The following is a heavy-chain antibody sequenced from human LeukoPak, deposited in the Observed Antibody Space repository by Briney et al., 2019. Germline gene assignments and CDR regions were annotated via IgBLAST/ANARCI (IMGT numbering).Heavy chain of an antibody. CDR3: AREVDWLDP. J-gene: IGHJ5*02. D-gene: IGHD1-26*01. Sequence: SVKVSCKASGGTFSSYALSWVRQAPGQGLEWMGGIIPMFGSTNYAQMFPGRVTFTADESTSTAYMELSSLTFEDTAVYYCAREVDWLDPWGQGTLVTVSS. CDR1: GGTFSSYA. CDR2: IIPMFGST. V-gene: IGHV1-69*13.